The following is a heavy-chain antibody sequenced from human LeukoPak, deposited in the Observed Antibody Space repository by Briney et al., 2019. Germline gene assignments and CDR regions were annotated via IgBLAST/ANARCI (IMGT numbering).Heavy chain of an antibody. CDR3: AKEHIGYAAKGDMDV. Sequence: GGSLRLSCAASGFTFSSYAMHWVRQAPGKGLEWVAVISSDGSNKYYTDSVRGRFTISRDNSKNTLYVQMHSLRADDTAVYYCAKEHIGYAAKGDMDVWSEGATVTVSS. CDR2: ISSDGSNK. D-gene: IGHD2-21*01. V-gene: IGHV3-30*18. J-gene: IGHJ6*03. CDR1: GFTFSSYA.